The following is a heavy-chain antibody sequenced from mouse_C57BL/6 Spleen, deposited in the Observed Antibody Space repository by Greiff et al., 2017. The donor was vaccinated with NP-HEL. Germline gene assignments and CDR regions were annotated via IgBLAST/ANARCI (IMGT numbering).Heavy chain of an antibody. Sequence: VQLQQPGAELVKPGASVKMSCKASGYTFTSYWITWVKQRPGQGLEWIGDIYPGSGSTNYNEKFKSKATLTVDTSSSTAYMQLSSLTAEDSAVYDCARADYDRKRNWYFEVWGTGTTVTVAS. D-gene: IGHD2-4*01. J-gene: IGHJ1*03. CDR2: IYPGSGST. CDR1: GYTFTSYW. CDR3: ARADYDRKRNWYFEV. V-gene: IGHV1-55*01.